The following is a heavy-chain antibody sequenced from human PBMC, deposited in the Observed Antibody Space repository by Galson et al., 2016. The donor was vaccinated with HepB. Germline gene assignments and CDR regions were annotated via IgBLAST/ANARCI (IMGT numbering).Heavy chain of an antibody. Sequence: SLRLSCAASGFTFSSYWMHWVRQAPGKGLVWVSRVNSDGSTTTYADSVKGRFTISRDNAKHTLYLQMNSLRVEDTAVYYCAKRITSVWQWLAAFDLWGQGTRVTVSS. CDR1: GFTFSSYW. V-gene: IGHV3-74*01. J-gene: IGHJ5*02. D-gene: IGHD6-19*01. CDR2: VNSDGSTT. CDR3: AKRITSVWQWLAAFDL.